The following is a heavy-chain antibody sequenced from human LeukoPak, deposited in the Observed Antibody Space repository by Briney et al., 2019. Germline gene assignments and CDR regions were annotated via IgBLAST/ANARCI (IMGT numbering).Heavy chain of an antibody. CDR2: ISVYDGTT. V-gene: IGHV1-18*01. J-gene: IGHJ5*02. CDR3: ARDSDLAVVPVASLYRWFDT. CDR1: GYTFNTKG. D-gene: IGHD2-2*01. Sequence: GASVKVSCQASGYTFNTKGISWVRQAPGHGLKWMGWISVYDGTTKYSQNFQGRVAMTTDTSTATTYMELRSLRSDDTAVYYCARDSDLAVVPVASLYRWFDTWGQGTLVTVSS.